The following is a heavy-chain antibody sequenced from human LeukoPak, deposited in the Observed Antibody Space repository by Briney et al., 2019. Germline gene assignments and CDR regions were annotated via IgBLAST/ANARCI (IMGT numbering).Heavy chain of an antibody. CDR3: TTERSGSFPY. CDR1: GFTVSSAW. D-gene: IGHD1-26*01. Sequence: GGSLRLSCAASGFTVSSAWMNWVRQTPETGLEWAGLIKSKSDGGTIDYAAPVKGRFTISRDDLRNTLYLQMNSLITEDTAVYYCTTERSGSFPYWGQGALVIVSS. J-gene: IGHJ4*02. CDR2: IKSKSDGGTI. V-gene: IGHV3-15*01.